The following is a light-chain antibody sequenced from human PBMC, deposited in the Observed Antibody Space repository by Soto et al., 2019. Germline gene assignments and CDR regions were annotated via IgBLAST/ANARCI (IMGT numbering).Light chain of an antibody. CDR2: SAS. J-gene: IGKJ2*01. CDR1: QSVSGS. Sequence: EVVMTQSPATLSVFPGERVTLSCRASQSVSGSLAWYQHKPGQTPRLLIYSASTRATGIPARFSGSGSGTDFTLTISSLESEDFAVYYCQQYIHGYTFGQGTKLEI. V-gene: IGKV3-15*01. CDR3: QQYIHGYT.